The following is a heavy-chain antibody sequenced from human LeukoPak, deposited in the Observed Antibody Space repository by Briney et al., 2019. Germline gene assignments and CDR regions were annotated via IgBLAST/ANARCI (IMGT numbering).Heavy chain of an antibody. V-gene: IGHV1-18*04. CDR3: ARPANLYYSSDAFAL. J-gene: IGHJ3*01. CDR2: ISGYTGHT. Sequence: AASVKVSCTASGYTFSDYYIHWLRQAPGQGLEWIGWISGYTGHTEYAQKFQGRVIMVTNTSTKTAYMELKNLRSEDTAVYYCARPANLYYSSDAFALWGQGTLVTVSS. D-gene: IGHD2/OR15-2a*01. CDR1: GYTFSDYY.